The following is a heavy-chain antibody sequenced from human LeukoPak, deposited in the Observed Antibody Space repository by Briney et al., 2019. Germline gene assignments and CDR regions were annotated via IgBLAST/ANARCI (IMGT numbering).Heavy chain of an antibody. CDR3: ASRTYYASGPDY. D-gene: IGHD3-10*01. Sequence: SETLSLTCTVSGGSISSYYWSWIRQPPGKGLEWIGYFYYRGTSNYNPSLKSRVTIPADTSKSQFSLKLTSVTAADTAVYYCASRTYYASGPDYWGQGTLVTVSS. V-gene: IGHV4-59*08. CDR1: GGSISSYY. CDR2: FYYRGTS. J-gene: IGHJ4*02.